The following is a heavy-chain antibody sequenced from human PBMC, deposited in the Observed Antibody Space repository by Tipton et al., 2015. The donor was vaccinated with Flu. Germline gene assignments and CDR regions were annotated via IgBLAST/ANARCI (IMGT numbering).Heavy chain of an antibody. D-gene: IGHD1-1*01. J-gene: IGHJ6*02. CDR3: ARVLGNSHSYGMDV. CDR2: IFHRGTT. V-gene: IGHV4-39*07. Sequence: TLSLTCTVSGGSVSSDDFYWGWVRQAPGKGPEWIGSIFHRGTTYYDLSLQSRVTISLDTSKNQFSLSMRSVTAADTAVYYCARVLGNSHSYGMDVWGQGTTVTVSS. CDR1: GGSVSSDDFY.